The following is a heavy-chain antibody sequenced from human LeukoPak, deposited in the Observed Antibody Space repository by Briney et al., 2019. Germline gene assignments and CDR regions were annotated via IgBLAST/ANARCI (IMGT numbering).Heavy chain of an antibody. CDR2: IWYDGSNK. Sequence: PGGSLRLSCAASGFTFSSYGMHWVRQAPGKGLEWVAVIWYDGSNKYYADSVKGRFTISRDNSKNTLYLQMNSLRAEDTAVYYCARVNPLFFYALDYWGQGTLVTVSS. D-gene: IGHD2-21*01. CDR3: ARVNPLFFYALDY. V-gene: IGHV3-33*01. J-gene: IGHJ4*02. CDR1: GFTFSSYG.